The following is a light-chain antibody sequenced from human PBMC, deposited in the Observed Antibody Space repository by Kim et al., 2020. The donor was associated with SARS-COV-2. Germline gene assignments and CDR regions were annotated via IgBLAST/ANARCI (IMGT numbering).Light chain of an antibody. CDR2: GAS. Sequence: SPGERATLSCRASQSLSSNLAWYQQKPGQAPRLLIYGASTRATGIPARFSGSGSGTEFTLTISSLQSEDFAVYYCQQYNNWLPLTFGGGTKVDIK. V-gene: IGKV3-15*01. CDR1: QSLSSN. J-gene: IGKJ4*01. CDR3: QQYNNWLPLT.